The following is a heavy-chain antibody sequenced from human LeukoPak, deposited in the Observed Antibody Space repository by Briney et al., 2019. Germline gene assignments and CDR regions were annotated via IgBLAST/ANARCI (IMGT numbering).Heavy chain of an antibody. D-gene: IGHD3-22*01. CDR3: AKDLTSGYYYVMYFDY. CDR1: GLSFSSYG. V-gene: IGHV3-23*01. Sequence: GRSLRLSCAVSGLSFSSYGMHWVRQAPGKGLEWVSAISNNGDSTYYAGSVKGRFTISRDNSKNTLYLQMNRLRAEDTAVYYCAKDLTSGYYYVMYFDYWGQGTLVTVSS. CDR2: ISNNGDST. J-gene: IGHJ4*02.